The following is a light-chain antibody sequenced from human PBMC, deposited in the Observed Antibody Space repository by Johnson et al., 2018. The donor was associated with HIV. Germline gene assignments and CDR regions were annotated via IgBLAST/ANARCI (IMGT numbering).Light chain of an antibody. CDR3: GTWDSSLSAGGV. CDR1: SSDMGHYA. CDR2: ENN. J-gene: IGLJ1*01. Sequence: QSVLTQPPSVSAAPGQKVTISCSGSSSDMGHYAVSWYQELPGTAPKLLIYENNKRPSGIPDRFSGSKSGTSATLDITGLQTGDEADYYCGTWDSSLSAGGVFGTGTKVTVL. V-gene: IGLV1-51*02.